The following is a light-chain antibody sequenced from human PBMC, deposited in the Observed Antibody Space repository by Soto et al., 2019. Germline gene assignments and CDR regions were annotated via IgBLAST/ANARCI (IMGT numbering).Light chain of an antibody. V-gene: IGKV1-39*01. CDR1: QSIFNY. J-gene: IGKJ1*01. CDR3: QHSSLSPWT. CDR2: ATS. Sequence: DIQMTQSPSSLSASVGDRVTITCRASQSIFNYLNWYQQKPGKAPKLLIFATSNVQSGVPSRFSGSGSGTEFTLTISSLQLEDFATYSCQHSSLSPWTFGQGTKVEIK.